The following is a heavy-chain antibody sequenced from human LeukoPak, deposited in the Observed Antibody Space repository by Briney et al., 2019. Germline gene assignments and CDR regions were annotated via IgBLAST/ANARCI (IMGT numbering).Heavy chain of an antibody. J-gene: IGHJ3*02. CDR1: GGSFSGYY. V-gene: IGHV4-34*01. CDR2: INHSGST. CDR3: ARPPYYDFWSGRAFDI. Sequence: SETLSLTCAVYGGSFSGYYWIWIRQSPGKGLEWIGEINHSGSTNYNASLKSRVTISVDTSKNQFSLKLSSVTAADTAVYYCARPPYYDFWSGRAFDIWGQGTMVTVSS. D-gene: IGHD3-3*01.